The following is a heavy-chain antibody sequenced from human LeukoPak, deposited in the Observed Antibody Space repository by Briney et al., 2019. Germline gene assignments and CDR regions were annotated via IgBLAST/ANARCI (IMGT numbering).Heavy chain of an antibody. CDR2: VSAYDGST. V-gene: IGHV1-18*01. CDR1: GYSFTSYG. J-gene: IGHJ6*02. Sequence: ASVKLSCKASGYSFTSYGFTWVRRAPGQGLEWMGWVSAYDGSTNYAQKIRGRVTMTTDASKNTVYMELRSLRFDDTAVYYCARGGRDGMDVWGQGTTVTVSS. D-gene: IGHD3-10*01. CDR3: ARGGRDGMDV.